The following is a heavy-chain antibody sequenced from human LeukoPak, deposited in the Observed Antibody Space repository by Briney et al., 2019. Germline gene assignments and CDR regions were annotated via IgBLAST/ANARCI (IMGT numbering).Heavy chain of an antibody. V-gene: IGHV4-59*01. CDR2: IYYSGST. D-gene: IGHD5-24*01. Sequence: SETLSLTCTVSGGSISSYYWSWIRQPPGKGLEWLGYIYYSGSTNYNPSLKSRVTISADTSKTQFSLKLSSVTAADTAVYYCARPSRDGYRYTFDYWGQGILVTVSS. J-gene: IGHJ4*02. CDR3: ARPSRDGYRYTFDY. CDR1: GGSISSYY.